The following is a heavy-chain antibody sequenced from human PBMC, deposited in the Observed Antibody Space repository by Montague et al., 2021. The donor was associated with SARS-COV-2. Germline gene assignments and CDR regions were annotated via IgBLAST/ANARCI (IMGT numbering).Heavy chain of an antibody. D-gene: IGHD2-15*01. Sequence: SVKVSCKAPGYTFTGYYMHWVRQAPGQGLEWMGWINPNSGDTNYARKFQGRVTMTRDTSISTAYMDLSRLRSDDTAVYHCARGIGYSQFDCWGQGTLVTVSS. CDR1: GYTFTGYY. CDR2: INPNSGDT. V-gene: IGHV1-2*02. J-gene: IGHJ4*02. CDR3: ARGIGYSQFDC.